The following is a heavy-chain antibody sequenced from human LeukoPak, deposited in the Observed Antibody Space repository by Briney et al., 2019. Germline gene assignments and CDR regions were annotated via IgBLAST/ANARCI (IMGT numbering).Heavy chain of an antibody. J-gene: IGHJ6*03. CDR3: ARDFIVVVPAAMWGENYYYYYMDV. Sequence: SETLSLTCTVSGGSISSYYWSWIRQPAGKGLEWIGRIYTSGSTNYNPSLKSRVTMSVDTSKNQFSLKLSSVTAADTAVYYCARDFIVVVPAAMWGENYYYYYMDVWGKGTTVTVSS. CDR2: IYTSGST. V-gene: IGHV4-4*07. D-gene: IGHD2-2*01. CDR1: GGSISSYY.